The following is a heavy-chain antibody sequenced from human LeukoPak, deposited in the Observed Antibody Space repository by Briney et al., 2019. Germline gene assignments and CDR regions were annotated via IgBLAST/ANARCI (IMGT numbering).Heavy chain of an antibody. CDR3: ARSKDYYGSGSYDY. J-gene: IGHJ4*02. Sequence: SETLSLTCTVSGGSISSGSYYWSWIRQPAGKGLEWIGRIYTIGSTNYNPSLKSRVTISVDTSKNQFSLKLSSVTAADTAVYYCARSKDYYGSGSYDYWGQGTLVTVSS. CDR2: IYTIGST. D-gene: IGHD3-10*01. V-gene: IGHV4-61*02. CDR1: GGSISSGSYY.